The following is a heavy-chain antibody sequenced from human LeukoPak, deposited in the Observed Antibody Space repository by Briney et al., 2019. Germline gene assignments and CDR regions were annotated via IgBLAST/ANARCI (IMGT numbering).Heavy chain of an antibody. D-gene: IGHD2-8*02. CDR3: ARSPLVYYGMDV. CDR2: VSYDGSNI. J-gene: IGHJ6*02. Sequence: GGSLRLSCAASGFIFSTYDMHWVRQAPGKGLEWVAVVSYDGSNIYHAASVQGRFTISRDNSKNTLYLQMNSLRAEDTAVYYCARSPLVYYGMDVWGQGTTVTVSS. V-gene: IGHV3-30*03. CDR1: GFIFSTYD.